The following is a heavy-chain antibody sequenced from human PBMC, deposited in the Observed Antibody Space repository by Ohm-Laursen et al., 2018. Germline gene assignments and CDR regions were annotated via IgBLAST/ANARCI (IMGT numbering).Heavy chain of an antibody. Sequence: SLRLSCAASGFTFSSYEMNWVRQAPGKGLEWVSYISSSGSTIYYADSVKGRFTISRDNAKSSLYLQMNSLRAEDTAVYYCAKVTYSSVWHFFDSWGQGTLVTASS. J-gene: IGHJ4*02. D-gene: IGHD6-19*01. CDR3: AKVTYSSVWHFFDS. CDR2: ISSSGSTI. CDR1: GFTFSSYE. V-gene: IGHV3-48*03.